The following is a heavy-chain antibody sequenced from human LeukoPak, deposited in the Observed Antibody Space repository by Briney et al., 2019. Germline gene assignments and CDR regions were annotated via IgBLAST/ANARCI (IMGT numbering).Heavy chain of an antibody. J-gene: IGHJ6*02. CDR1: GFTFSSYW. Sequence: PGGSLRLSCAASGFTFSSYWMHWVRQAPGKGLVWVSRINSDGSSTSYADSVKGRFTISRNNATHTLYLQMNSLRAEDTAVYYCAREKEVRGVIIRPIYYYGMDVWGQGTTVTVSS. CDR2: INSDGSST. D-gene: IGHD3-10*01. CDR3: AREKEVRGVIIRPIYYYGMDV. V-gene: IGHV3-74*01.